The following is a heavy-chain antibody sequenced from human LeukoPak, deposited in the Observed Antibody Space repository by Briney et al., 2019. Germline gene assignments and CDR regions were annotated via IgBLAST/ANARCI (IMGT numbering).Heavy chain of an antibody. J-gene: IGHJ5*02. CDR3: ARGKSGYSP. CDR2: INPHTGAA. CDR1: VYSFIENY. V-gene: IGHV1-2*02. D-gene: IGHD3-3*01. Sequence: ASVKVSCKVSVYSFIENYLHWVRQAPGQGLECMGLINPHTGAANYSQKFQGRVTMTRDTSISTAYMHLTRLKFDDTANYYCARGKSGYSPWGQGTPVTVSS.